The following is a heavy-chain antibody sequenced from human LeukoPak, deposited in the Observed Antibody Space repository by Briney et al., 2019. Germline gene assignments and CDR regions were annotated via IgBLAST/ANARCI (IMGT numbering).Heavy chain of an antibody. CDR2: KYYSGSA. CDR1: GVSISDGRYY. CDR3: ATPYCSGISCLDVFNV. D-gene: IGHD2-2*01. Sequence: SETLSLTCNVSGVSISDGRYYWAWIRQRPGKGLEWLGYKYYSGSAKYNPSLKSRLTISIDTPENQFSLHLTSVTAADTAIYYCATPYCSGISCLDVFNVWGQGTLVSVPS. V-gene: IGHV4-31*03. J-gene: IGHJ3*01.